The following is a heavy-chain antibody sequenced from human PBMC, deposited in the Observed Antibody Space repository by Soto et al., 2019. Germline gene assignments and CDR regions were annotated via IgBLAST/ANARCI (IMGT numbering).Heavy chain of an antibody. J-gene: IGHJ4*02. Sequence: GGSLRLSCAASGFTFSGSAMHWVRQASGKGLEWVGRIRSKANSYATAYAASVKGRFTISRDDSKNTAYLQMNSLKTEDTAVYYCTRTDYSAEYWGQGTLVTVSS. D-gene: IGHD4-4*01. CDR2: IRSKANSYAT. CDR1: GFTFSGSA. CDR3: TRTDYSAEY. V-gene: IGHV3-73*01.